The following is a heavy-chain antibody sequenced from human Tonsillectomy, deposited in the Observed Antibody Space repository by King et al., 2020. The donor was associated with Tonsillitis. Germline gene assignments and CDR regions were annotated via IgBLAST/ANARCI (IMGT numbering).Heavy chain of an antibody. D-gene: IGHD4-23*01. V-gene: IGHV4-39*07. Sequence: QLQESGPGLVKPSETLSLTCTVSGGSISSSSYYWGWIRQPPGKGLEWIGSIYYSGSTYYNPSLKSRVAISVDTSKNQFSLKLGSVTAADTAVYYCASGSTVVVDYWGQGTLVTVSS. CDR1: GGSISSSSYY. J-gene: IGHJ4*02. CDR3: ASGSTVVVDY. CDR2: IYYSGST.